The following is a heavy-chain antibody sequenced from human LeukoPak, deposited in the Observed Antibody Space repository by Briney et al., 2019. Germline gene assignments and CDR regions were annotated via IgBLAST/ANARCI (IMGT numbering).Heavy chain of an antibody. Sequence: GGSLRLSCAASGFTFSSYWMSWVRQAPGKGLEWVANIKQDGSEKYYVDSVKGRFTISRDNAKNSLYLQMNSLRAEDTAVYYCARVGLAYCGGDCYSSWFDPWGQETLVTVSS. J-gene: IGHJ5*02. CDR1: GFTFSSYW. V-gene: IGHV3-7*01. CDR3: ARVGLAYCGGDCYSSWFDP. CDR2: IKQDGSEK. D-gene: IGHD2-21*02.